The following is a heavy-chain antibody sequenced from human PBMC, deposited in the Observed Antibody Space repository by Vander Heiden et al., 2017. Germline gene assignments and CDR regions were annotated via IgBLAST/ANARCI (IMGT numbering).Heavy chain of an antibody. CDR1: GGSISSGGYY. V-gene: IGHV4-31*03. J-gene: IGHJ4*02. Sequence: QVQLQESGPGLVKPSQTLSLTCTVSGGSISSGGYYWSWIRQHPGKGLEWIGYIYYSGSTYYNPSLKSRVTILVDTSKNQFSLKLSSVTAADTAVYYCARERSSSSSQVDYWGQGTLVTVSS. CDR2: IYYSGST. D-gene: IGHD6-6*01. CDR3: ARERSSSSSQVDY.